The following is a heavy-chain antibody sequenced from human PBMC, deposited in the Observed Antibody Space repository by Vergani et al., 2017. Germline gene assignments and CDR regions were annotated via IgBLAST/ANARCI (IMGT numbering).Heavy chain of an antibody. D-gene: IGHD1-26*01. CDR3: AKDQGLFVVGAHY. CDR1: GFTFSSYE. V-gene: IGHV3-48*03. J-gene: IGHJ4*02. Sequence: EVQLVESGGGLVQPGGSLRLSCAASGFTFSSYEMNWVRQAPGKGLEWVSYISSSGSTIYYADAVKGRFTISRDNAKNSLYLQMNSLRAEDTAVYYCAKDQGLFVVGAHYWGQGTLVTVSS. CDR2: ISSSGSTI.